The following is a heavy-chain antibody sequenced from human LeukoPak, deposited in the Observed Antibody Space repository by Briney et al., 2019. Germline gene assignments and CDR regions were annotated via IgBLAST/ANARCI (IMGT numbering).Heavy chain of an antibody. J-gene: IGHJ4*02. CDR3: ARDAGQQPHDY. CDR1: GFTFSSYW. CDR2: IKQDGSEK. D-gene: IGHD6-13*01. Sequence: GGSLRLSCGASGFTFSSYWMSWVRRAPGKGLEWVANIKQDGSEKYYVDSVKGRFTISRDNAKNSLYLQMSSLRAEDTAVYYCARDAGQQPHDYWGQGTLVTVSS. V-gene: IGHV3-7*05.